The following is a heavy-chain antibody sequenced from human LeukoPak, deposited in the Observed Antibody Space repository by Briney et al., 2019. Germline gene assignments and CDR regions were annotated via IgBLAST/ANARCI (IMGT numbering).Heavy chain of an antibody. CDR3: ARGTLFTMIPFDY. J-gene: IGHJ4*02. V-gene: IGHV3-30*04. CDR2: ILYDGSNK. Sequence: GGSLRLSCAASGFTFSSYAMHWVRQAPGKGLEWVAVILYDGSNKYYADSVKGRFTISRDNSKNTLYLQMNSLRAEDTAVYYCARGTLFTMIPFDYWGQGTLVTVSS. CDR1: GFTFSSYA. D-gene: IGHD3-22*01.